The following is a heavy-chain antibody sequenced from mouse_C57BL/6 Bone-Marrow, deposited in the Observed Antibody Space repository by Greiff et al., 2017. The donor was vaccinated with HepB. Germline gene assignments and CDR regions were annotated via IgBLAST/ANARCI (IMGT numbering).Heavy chain of an antibody. CDR3: ARGDSSGPYWWFDV. V-gene: IGHV1-18*01. D-gene: IGHD3-2*02. CDR1: GYTFTDYN. J-gene: IGHJ1*03. Sequence: EVMLQQSGPELVKPGASVKIPCKASGYTFTDYNMDWVKQSHGKSLEWIGDINPNNGGTIYNQKFKGKATLTVDKSSSTAYMELRSLTSEDTAVYYCARGDSSGPYWWFDVWGTGTTVTVSS. CDR2: INPNNGGT.